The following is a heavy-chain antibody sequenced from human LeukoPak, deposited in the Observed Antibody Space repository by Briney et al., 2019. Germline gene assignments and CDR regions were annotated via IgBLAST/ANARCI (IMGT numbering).Heavy chain of an antibody. D-gene: IGHD3-10*01. Sequence: ASVKVSCKASGYTFTSYGISWVRQAPGQGLKWMEWITAYNDNTNYAQKLQGRVTMTTDTSTSTAYMELRSLRSDDTAVYYCARALLWFGEPSHIDYWGQGTLVTASS. J-gene: IGHJ4*02. CDR3: ARALLWFGEPSHIDY. V-gene: IGHV1-18*01. CDR1: GYTFTSYG. CDR2: ITAYNDNT.